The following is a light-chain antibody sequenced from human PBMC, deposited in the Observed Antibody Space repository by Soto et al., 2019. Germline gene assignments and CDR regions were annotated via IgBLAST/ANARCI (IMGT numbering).Light chain of an antibody. Sequence: EIVLTQSPGTQSLSPGERATLSCRASQSVSSSYLAWYQQKPGQAPRLLIYGASSRATGIPDRFSGSGSETDFTLTISRLEPDDFAVYYCQQYGSSSWTFGQGTKVEIK. J-gene: IGKJ1*01. CDR1: QSVSSSY. V-gene: IGKV3-20*01. CDR3: QQYGSSSWT. CDR2: GAS.